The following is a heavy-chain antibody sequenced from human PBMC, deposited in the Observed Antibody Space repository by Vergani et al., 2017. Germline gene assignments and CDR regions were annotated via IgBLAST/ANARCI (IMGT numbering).Heavy chain of an antibody. D-gene: IGHD5-12*01. V-gene: IGHV1-2*02. CDR2: INPNSGGT. CDR3: ARRRGGYDFFDY. CDR1: GYTFTGYY. Sequence: QVQLVQSGAEVKKPGASVKVSCKASGYTFTGYYMHWARQAPGQGLEWMGWINPNSGGTNYAQKFQGRVTMTRDTSTSTVYMELSSLRSEDTAVYYCARRRGGYDFFDYWGQGTLVTVSS. J-gene: IGHJ4*02.